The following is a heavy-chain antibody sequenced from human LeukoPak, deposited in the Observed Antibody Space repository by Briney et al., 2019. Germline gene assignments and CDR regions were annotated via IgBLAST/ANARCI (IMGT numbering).Heavy chain of an antibody. CDR2: IIPIFGTT. CDR1: GGTFSSYA. J-gene: IGHJ5*02. V-gene: IGHV1-69*06. Sequence: ASVKVSCKASGGTFSSYAISWVRQAPGQGLEWMGGIIPIFGTTNYAQKFQGRVTITADKSTSTAYMELSSLRSEDTAVYYCARARTPLNIVATIIGNWFDPWGQGTLVTVSS. D-gene: IGHD5-12*01. CDR3: ARARTPLNIVATIIGNWFDP.